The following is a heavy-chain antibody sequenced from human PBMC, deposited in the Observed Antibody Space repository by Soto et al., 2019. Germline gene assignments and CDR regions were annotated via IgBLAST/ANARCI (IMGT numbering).Heavy chain of an antibody. J-gene: IGHJ4*02. CDR3: ARGQCSGGGCYSESYYFDY. V-gene: IGHV4-30-4*01. D-gene: IGHD2-15*01. Sequence: QVQLQESGPGLVKPSQTLSLTCTVSGGSISSGDYYWSWIRQPPGKGLEWIGYIYYSGSTYYNPSLKSRVTISVDTSKNQFSLKLSSVTAADTAVYYCARGQCSGGGCYSESYYFDYWGQGTLVTVSS. CDR1: GGSISSGDYY. CDR2: IYYSGST.